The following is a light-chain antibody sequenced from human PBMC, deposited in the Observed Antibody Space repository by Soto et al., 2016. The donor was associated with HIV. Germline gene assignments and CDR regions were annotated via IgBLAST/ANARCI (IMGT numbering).Light chain of an antibody. V-gene: IGKV1-5*03. CDR3: QQSYSTPWT. J-gene: IGKJ1*01. CDR2: KAS. CDR1: QSISNW. Sequence: DIQMTQSPSTLSASVGDRVTITCRASQSISNWLAWYQQKPGKAPNLLIYKASSLKSGVPSRFSGSGSGTDFTLTISSLQPEDFATYYCQQSYSTPWTFGQGTKVEIK.